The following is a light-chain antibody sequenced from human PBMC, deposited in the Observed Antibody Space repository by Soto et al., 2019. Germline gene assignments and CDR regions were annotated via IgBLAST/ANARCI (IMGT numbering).Light chain of an antibody. CDR2: TAS. Sequence: IQMTQSPSSVSASVGDRVTITCRASQGISRWLAWYQQKPGKAPKLLIYTASKLKSGVPSRFSGSGSGADFTLTISSLQPEDFATYYCQQANSFPFTFGPGTKVDIK. CDR1: QGISRW. J-gene: IGKJ3*01. CDR3: QQANSFPFT. V-gene: IGKV1-12*01.